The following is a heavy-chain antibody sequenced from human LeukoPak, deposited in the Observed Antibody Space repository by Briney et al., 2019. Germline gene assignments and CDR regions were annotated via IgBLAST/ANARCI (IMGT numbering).Heavy chain of an antibody. D-gene: IGHD3-3*01. V-gene: IGHV1-8*01. CDR1: GYTFTSYD. CDR2: MNPNSGNT. Sequence: ASVKVSCKASGYTFTSYDINWVRQATGQGLEWMGWMNPNSGNTGYAQKFQGRVTMTRNTSISTAYMELSSLRSDDTAVYYCAKVSAKLRFLEWLFGTTPEVGNYYFDYWGQGTLVTVSS. CDR3: AKVSAKLRFLEWLFGTTPEVGNYYFDY. J-gene: IGHJ4*02.